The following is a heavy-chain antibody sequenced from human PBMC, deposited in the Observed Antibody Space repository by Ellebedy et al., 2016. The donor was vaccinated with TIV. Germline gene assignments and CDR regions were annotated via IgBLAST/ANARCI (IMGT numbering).Heavy chain of an antibody. CDR1: GFTFSSYE. CDR3: ARDLYSSEGMDV. D-gene: IGHD6-19*01. Sequence: PGGSLRLSCAASGFTFSSYEMNRVRQAPGKGLEWVSYISSSGSTTYYADSVKGRFSISRDNAKNSLYLQMNSLRAEDTAVYFCARDLYSSEGMDVWGQGTTVTVSS. CDR2: ISSSGSTT. J-gene: IGHJ6*02. V-gene: IGHV3-48*03.